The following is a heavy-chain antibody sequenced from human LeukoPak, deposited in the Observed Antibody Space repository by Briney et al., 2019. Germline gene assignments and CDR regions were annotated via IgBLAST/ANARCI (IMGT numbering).Heavy chain of an antibody. J-gene: IGHJ4*02. CDR1: GFTFSGYR. CDR3: ARVNWYFDY. D-gene: IGHD1-1*01. CDR2: IKKDGSEK. V-gene: IGHV3-7*04. Sequence: GGSLRLSCAASGFTFSGYRMSRVRQAPGKGLEWVANIKKDGSEKYYVDSVKGRFTISRDNAENSLYLQMNSLRAEDTAAYYCARVNWYFDYWGQGTLVTVSS.